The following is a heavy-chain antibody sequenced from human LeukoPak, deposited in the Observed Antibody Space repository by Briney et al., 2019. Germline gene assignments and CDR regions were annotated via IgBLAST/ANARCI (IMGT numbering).Heavy chain of an antibody. CDR3: ARGPEAVGGTEYYFDY. CDR2: INHSGST. D-gene: IGHD6-19*01. Sequence: SETLSLTCAVYGESFSGYYWSWIRQPPGKGLEWIGEINHSGSTNYNPSLKGRVTISVDTSKNQFSLKLSSVTAADTAVYYCARGPEAVGGTEYYFDYWGQGTLVTVSS. V-gene: IGHV4-34*01. CDR1: GESFSGYY. J-gene: IGHJ4*02.